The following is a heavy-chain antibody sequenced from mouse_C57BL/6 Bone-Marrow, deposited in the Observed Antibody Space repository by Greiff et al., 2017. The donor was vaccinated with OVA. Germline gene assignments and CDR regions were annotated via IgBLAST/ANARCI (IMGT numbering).Heavy chain of an antibody. CDR2: IDPETGGT. V-gene: IGHV1-15*01. CDR3: TIITKGYWYFDV. J-gene: IGHJ1*03. Sequence: VQLQQSGAELVRPGASVTLSCKASGYTFTDYEMHWVKQTPVHGLEWIGAIDPETGGTAYNQKFKGKAILTADKSSSTAYMELRSLTSDDSAVYYCTIITKGYWYFDVWGTGTTVTVSS. CDR1: GYTFTDYE. D-gene: IGHD1-1*01.